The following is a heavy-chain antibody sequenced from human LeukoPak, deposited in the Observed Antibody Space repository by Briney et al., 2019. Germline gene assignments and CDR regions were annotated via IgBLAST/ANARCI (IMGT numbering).Heavy chain of an antibody. J-gene: IGHJ6*02. CDR3: AKENIAARPDYYCFYGMDV. CDR2: ISYDGSNK. CDR1: GFTFSSYG. Sequence: GRSLRLSCAASGFTFSSYGMHWVRQAPGKGLEWVAVISYDGSNKYYADSVKDRFTISRDNSKNTLYLQMNSLRAEDTAVYYCAKENIAARPDYYCFYGMDVWGQGTTVTVSS. V-gene: IGHV3-30*18. D-gene: IGHD6-6*01.